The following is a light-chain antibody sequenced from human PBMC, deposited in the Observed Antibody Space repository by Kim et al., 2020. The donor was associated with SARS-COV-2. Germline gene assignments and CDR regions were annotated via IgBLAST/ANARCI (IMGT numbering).Light chain of an antibody. J-gene: IGLJ2*01. CDR2: RDD. V-gene: IGLV1-44*01. CDR3: AVWDDSLNGVV. CDR1: RSNIGSNS. Sequence: GQRVTISCSGSRSNIGSNSANWYQQRPGTAPKLLIYRDDERPSGVPDRFSGSKSGASASVAISGLQSEDEADYYCAVWDDSLNGVVFGGGTQLTVL.